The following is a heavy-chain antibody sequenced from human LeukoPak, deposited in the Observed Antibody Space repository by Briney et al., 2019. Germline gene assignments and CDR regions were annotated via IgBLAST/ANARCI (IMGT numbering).Heavy chain of an antibody. V-gene: IGHV3-9*03. D-gene: IGHD6-19*01. CDR2: ISWNSGSI. Sequence: GGSLRLSCAASGLTFSSYGMHWVRQAPGKGLEWVSGISWNSGSIGYADSVKGRFTISRDNAKNSLYLQMNSLRTEDMALYYCAKGGSGWPYDAFDMWGQGTMVTVSS. J-gene: IGHJ3*02. CDR1: GLTFSSYG. CDR3: AKGGSGWPYDAFDM.